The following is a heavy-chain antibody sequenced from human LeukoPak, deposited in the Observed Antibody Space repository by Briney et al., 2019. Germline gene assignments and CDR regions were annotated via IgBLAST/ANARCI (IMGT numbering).Heavy chain of an antibody. D-gene: IGHD3-10*01. CDR1: GFTFTSYY. V-gene: IGHV1-46*01. CDR2: INPSGGST. Sequence: ASVKVSCKASGFTFTSYYMPWVRQAPGQGLEWMGIINPSGGSTTYAQKFQGRVTMTRDTSTSTVYVELSSLRSEDTAVYYCARAILWFGDLHDSCGQGTLVTVSS. J-gene: IGHJ4*02. CDR3: ARAILWFGDLHDS.